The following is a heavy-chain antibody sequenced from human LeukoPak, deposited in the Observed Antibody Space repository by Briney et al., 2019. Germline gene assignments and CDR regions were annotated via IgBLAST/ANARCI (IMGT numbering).Heavy chain of an antibody. CDR3: ARSLRYSLGKFDY. CDR2: ISYRGST. V-gene: IGHV4-39*07. D-gene: IGHD3-9*01. J-gene: IGHJ4*02. CDR1: GGSSSTNNYF. Sequence: SETLSLTCTASGGSSSTNNYFWGWIRQPPGKGLEWIGTISYRGSTYYNPSLKSRVTMAVDTSKNQFSLKLSSVTAADTAVYYCARSLRYSLGKFDYWGQGTLVTVSS.